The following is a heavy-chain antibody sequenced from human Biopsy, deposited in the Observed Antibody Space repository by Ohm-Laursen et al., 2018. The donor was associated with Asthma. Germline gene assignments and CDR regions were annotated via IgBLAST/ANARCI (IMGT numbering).Heavy chain of an antibody. V-gene: IGHV3-7*01. D-gene: IGHD1-20*01. CDR1: GFTFSNFW. Sequence: SLRLSCTASGFTFSNFWMSWVRQAPGKGLEWVANINLDGREKYNVDSVKGRFNISRDNAENSLYLQMNNLTAEDTAMYYCVRDISGEQDFWGQGALVTVSS. CDR3: VRDISGEQDF. CDR2: INLDGREK. J-gene: IGHJ4*02.